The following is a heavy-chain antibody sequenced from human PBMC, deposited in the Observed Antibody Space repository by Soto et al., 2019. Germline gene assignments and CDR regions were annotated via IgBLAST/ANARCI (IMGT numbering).Heavy chain of an antibody. CDR2: IYPGDSDT. D-gene: IGHD5-12*01. J-gene: IGHJ3*02. V-gene: IGHV5-51*01. Sequence: PGESLKISCKGSGYSFTSYWIGWVRQMPGKGLEWMGIIYPGDSDTRYSPSFQGQVTISADKSISTAYLQWSSLKASDTAMYYCATSVEMATSKGDAFGILGQGTMVTVS. CDR1: GYSFTSYW. CDR3: ATSVEMATSKGDAFGI.